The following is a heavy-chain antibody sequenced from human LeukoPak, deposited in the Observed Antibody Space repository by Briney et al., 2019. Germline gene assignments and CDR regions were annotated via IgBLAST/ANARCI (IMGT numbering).Heavy chain of an antibody. D-gene: IGHD3-22*01. CDR3: ARGRYYYDSSGYYPFDY. J-gene: IGHJ4*02. CDR1: GGTFSSYA. V-gene: IGHV1-69*13. CDR2: IIPIFGTA. Sequence: SVKVSCKASGGTFSSYAISWVRQALGQGLEWMGGIIPIFGTANYAQKFQGRVTITADESTSTAYMELSSLRSEDTAVYYCARGRYYYDSSGYYPFDYWGQGTLVTVSS.